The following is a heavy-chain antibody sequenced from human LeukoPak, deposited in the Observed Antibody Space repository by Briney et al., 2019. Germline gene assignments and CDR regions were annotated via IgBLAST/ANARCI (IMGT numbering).Heavy chain of an antibody. D-gene: IGHD3-10*01. CDR2: IYYSGST. J-gene: IGHJ3*02. Sequence: PSQTLSLTCTVSGGSISSGGYYWSWIRQHPGKGLEWIGYIYYSGSTDYDPSLKSRFTMSVDTSKNQFSLKLSSVTAADTAVYYCARDNPLPGQTGAFDIWGQGTMVTVSS. CDR3: ARDNPLPGQTGAFDI. V-gene: IGHV4-31*03. CDR1: GGSISSGGYY.